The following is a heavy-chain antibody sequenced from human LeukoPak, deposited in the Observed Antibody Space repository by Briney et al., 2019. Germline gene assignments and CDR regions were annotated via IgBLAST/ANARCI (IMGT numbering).Heavy chain of an antibody. CDR3: ARHYYGSGSYYFDY. V-gene: IGHV3-7*01. Sequence: GGSLRLSCAASGFTFSSYWMRWVRQAPGKGLEWVANIKQDGSEKYYVDSVKGRFTISRDNAKNSLYLQMNSLRAEDTAVYYCARHYYGSGSYYFDYWGQGTLVTVSS. CDR1: GFTFSSYW. D-gene: IGHD3-10*01. CDR2: IKQDGSEK. J-gene: IGHJ4*02.